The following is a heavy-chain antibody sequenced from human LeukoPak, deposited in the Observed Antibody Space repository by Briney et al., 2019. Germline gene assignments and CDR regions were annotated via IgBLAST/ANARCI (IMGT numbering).Heavy chain of an antibody. CDR3: AKGFKSSSWYYFDY. V-gene: IGHV3-23*01. J-gene: IGHJ4*02. CDR2: ISGSGGST. Sequence: GGSLRLSCAASGLTFSSHAMHWVRQAPGKGLEWVSAISGSGGSTYYADSVKGRFTISRDNSKNTLYLQMNSLRAEDTAVYYCAKGFKSSSWYYFDYWGQGTLVTVSS. CDR1: GLTFSSHA. D-gene: IGHD6-13*01.